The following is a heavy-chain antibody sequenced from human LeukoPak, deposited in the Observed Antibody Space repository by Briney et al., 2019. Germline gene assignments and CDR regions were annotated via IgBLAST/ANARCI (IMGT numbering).Heavy chain of an antibody. V-gene: IGHV4-61*09. CDR2: IYTSGST. CDR3: ARDRDVTGRSCFDP. D-gene: IGHD4-11*01. Sequence: PSETLSLTCTVSGGSINSGSYYWSWIRQPAGKGLEWIGHIYTSGSTSYNPSLKSRVTISVDTSKNQFSLKLSSVTAADTAVYYCARDRDVTGRSCFDPWGQGTLVTVSS. J-gene: IGHJ5*02. CDR1: GGSINSGSYY.